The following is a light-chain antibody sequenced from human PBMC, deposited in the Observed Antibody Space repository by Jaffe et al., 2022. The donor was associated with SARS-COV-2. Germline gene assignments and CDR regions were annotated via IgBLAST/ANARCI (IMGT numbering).Light chain of an antibody. CDR2: GAS. J-gene: IGKJ4*01. CDR1: QSVTSDS. CDR3: QQYGSPPLT. V-gene: IGKV3-20*01. Sequence: EIVLTQSPATLSLFPGERATLSCRATQSVTSDSLAWYQQKPGQAPRLLIYGASNRATGISDRFSGSGSGTDFTLTINRLEPEDFAVYHCQQYGSPPLTFGGGTKVEIK.